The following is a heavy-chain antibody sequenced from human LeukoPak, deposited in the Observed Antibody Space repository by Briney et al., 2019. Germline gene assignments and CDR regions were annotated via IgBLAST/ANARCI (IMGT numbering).Heavy chain of an antibody. J-gene: IGHJ5*02. CDR1: GGSFSGYY. D-gene: IGHD3-22*01. V-gene: IGHV4-34*01. CDR2: INHSGST. Sequence: SEALSLTCAVYGGSFSGYYWTYIRQPPGKGLEWIGEINHSGSTNYNPSLKSRVTISVDTSKNQFSLKLSSVTAADTAVYYCARSHYYDSSGSHNNWFDPWGQGTLVTVSS. CDR3: ARSHYYDSSGSHNNWFDP.